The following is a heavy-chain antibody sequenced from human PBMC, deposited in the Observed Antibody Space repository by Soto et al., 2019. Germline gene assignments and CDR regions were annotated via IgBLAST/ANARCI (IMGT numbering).Heavy chain of an antibody. CDR1: GDSVTISDYY. D-gene: IGHD3-22*01. Sequence: QLQLQESGPGLVKPSETLSLTCTVSGDSVTISDYYWGWIRQPPGKGLEWIGSIHYSGSTYYNPSLKSRVTISGDTSKKKFSLKLTSLTAADAAVYSCAAHDSGGYYAEYWGQGTLGTVSA. J-gene: IGHJ4*02. CDR3: AAHDSGGYYAEY. CDR2: IHYSGST. V-gene: IGHV4-39*01.